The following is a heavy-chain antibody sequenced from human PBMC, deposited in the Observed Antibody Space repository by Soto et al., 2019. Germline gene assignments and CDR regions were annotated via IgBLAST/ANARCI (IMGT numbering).Heavy chain of an antibody. D-gene: IGHD2-2*01. Sequence: PGGSLRLSCAASGFTFSSYEMNWVRQAPGKGLEWVSYISSSGSTIYYADSVKGRFTISRDNAKNSLYLQMNSLRAEDTAVYYCAREDGTSGIYYYYGIDVWGQGTTVTVSS. CDR2: ISSSGSTI. CDR1: GFTFSSYE. V-gene: IGHV3-48*03. J-gene: IGHJ6*02. CDR3: AREDGTSGIYYYYGIDV.